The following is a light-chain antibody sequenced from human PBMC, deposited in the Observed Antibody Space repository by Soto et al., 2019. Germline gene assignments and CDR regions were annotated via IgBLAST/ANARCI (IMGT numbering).Light chain of an antibody. Sequence: DIQVTQSPSTLSASVGDRVTITCRASQNINRLWAWYQQKPGKAPQLLIYDASTLESGVPSRFSGSGSGTEFTLSISSLQPDDFATYYCQQHYIHWTFGQGTKVDI. V-gene: IGKV1-5*01. CDR2: DAS. CDR3: QQHYIHWT. J-gene: IGKJ1*01. CDR1: QNINRL.